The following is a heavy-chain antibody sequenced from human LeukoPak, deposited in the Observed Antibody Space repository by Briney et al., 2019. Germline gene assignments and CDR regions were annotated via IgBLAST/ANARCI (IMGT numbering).Heavy chain of an antibody. J-gene: IGHJ4*02. CDR2: ISGSGGST. V-gene: IGHV3-23*01. CDR1: GFTFSSYA. CDR3: ALDYGDYVGYFDY. Sequence: GSLRLSCAASGFTFSSYAMSWVRQAPGKGLEWVSAISGSGGSTYYADSVKGRFTISRDNSKNTLYLQMNSLRAEDTAVYYCALDYGDYVGYFDYWGQGTLVTVSS. D-gene: IGHD4-17*01.